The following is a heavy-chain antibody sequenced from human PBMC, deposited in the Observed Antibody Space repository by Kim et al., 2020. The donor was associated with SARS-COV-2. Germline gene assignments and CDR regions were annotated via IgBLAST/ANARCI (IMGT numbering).Heavy chain of an antibody. CDR3: AREGYSSDFDY. V-gene: IGHV3-30*01. CDR2: NK. J-gene: IGHJ4*02. Sequence: NKYNADSVKCRFTISRDNSKNTLYLQMNSLRAEDTAVYYCAREGYSSDFDYWGQGTLVTVSS. D-gene: IGHD5-18*01.